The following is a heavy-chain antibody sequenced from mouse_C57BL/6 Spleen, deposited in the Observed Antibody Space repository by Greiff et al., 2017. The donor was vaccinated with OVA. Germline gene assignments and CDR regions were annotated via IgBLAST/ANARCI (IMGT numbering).Heavy chain of an antibody. D-gene: IGHD4-1*01. CDR1: GFTFSDYG. Sequence: EVMLVESGGGLVKPGGSLKLSCAASGFTFSDYGMHWVRQAPEKGLEWVAYISSGSSTIYYADTVKGRFTISRDNAKNTLFLQMTSLRSEDTAMYYCARWTGTGFAYWGQGTLVTVSA. CDR3: ARWTGTGFAY. V-gene: IGHV5-17*01. J-gene: IGHJ3*01. CDR2: ISSGSSTI.